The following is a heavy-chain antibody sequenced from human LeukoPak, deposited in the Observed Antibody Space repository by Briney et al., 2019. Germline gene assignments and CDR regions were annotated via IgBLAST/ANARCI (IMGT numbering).Heavy chain of an antibody. CDR3: ARVWTYGSEGVDS. CDR1: GGSLSGGSYY. CDR2: MYYSEST. V-gene: IGHV4-39*01. Sequence: PSQTLSLTCTVSGGSLSGGSYYWGWIRQPPGKGLEWIRSMYYSESTYYNPSLWSRLTISVDTSKNQLSLELSSLTAADTAVYYCARVWTYGSEGVDSWGQGTLVTVSS. J-gene: IGHJ4*02. D-gene: IGHD3-10*01.